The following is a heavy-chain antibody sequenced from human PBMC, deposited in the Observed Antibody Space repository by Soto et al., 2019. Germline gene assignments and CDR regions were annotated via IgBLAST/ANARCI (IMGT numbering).Heavy chain of an antibody. V-gene: IGHV1-8*01. D-gene: IGHD3-10*01. CDR1: GYTFTSYD. CDR3: AKSMGRAVIIWDAFDI. Sequence: ASVKVSCKASGYTFTSYDINWVRQATGQGLEWMGWMNPNSGNTGYAQKFQGRVTMTRNTSISTAYMELSSLRSEDTAVYYCAKSMGRAVIIWDAFDIWGQGTMVTVSS. J-gene: IGHJ3*02. CDR2: MNPNSGNT.